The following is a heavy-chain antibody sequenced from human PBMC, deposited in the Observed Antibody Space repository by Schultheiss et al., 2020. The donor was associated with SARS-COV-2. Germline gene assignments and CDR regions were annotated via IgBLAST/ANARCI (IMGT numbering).Heavy chain of an antibody. D-gene: IGHD3-10*01. CDR1: GFSLSTSGMC. CDR3: ARARPKAGEVDY. V-gene: IGHV2-70*11. J-gene: IGHJ4*02. CDR2: IDWDDDK. Sequence: SGPTLVQPTPTLTLTCTFSGFSLSTSGMCVNWIRQPPGKALEWLARIDWDDDKYYSTSLKTRLTISKDTSKNQVVLTMTNMDPVDTATYYCARARPKAGEVDYGGQGALVTVSS.